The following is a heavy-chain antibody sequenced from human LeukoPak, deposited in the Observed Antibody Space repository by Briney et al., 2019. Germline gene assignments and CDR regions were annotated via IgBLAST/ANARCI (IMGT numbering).Heavy chain of an antibody. J-gene: IGHJ4*02. V-gene: IGHV4-34*01. D-gene: IGHD5-12*01. Sequence: PETLSLTCAVYGGSFSGYYWSWIRQPPGKGLEWIGEINHSGSTNYNPSLKSRVTISVDTSKNQFSLKLSSVTAADTAVYYCARGRLPGFDYWGQGTLVTVSP. CDR1: GGSFSGYY. CDR3: ARGRLPGFDY. CDR2: INHSGST.